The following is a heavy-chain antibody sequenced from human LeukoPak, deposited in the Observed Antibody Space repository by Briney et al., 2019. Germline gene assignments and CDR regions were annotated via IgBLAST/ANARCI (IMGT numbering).Heavy chain of an antibody. D-gene: IGHD3-22*01. V-gene: IGHV4-34*01. CDR3: ARAGDSSGYYFVY. Sequence: GSLRLSCAASGFTFSDDYMSWIRQPPGKGLEWIGEINHSGSTNYNPSLKSRVTISVDTSKNQFSLKLSSVTAADTAVYYCARAGDSSGYYFVYWGQGTLVTVSS. CDR1: GFTFSDDY. CDR2: INHSGST. J-gene: IGHJ4*02.